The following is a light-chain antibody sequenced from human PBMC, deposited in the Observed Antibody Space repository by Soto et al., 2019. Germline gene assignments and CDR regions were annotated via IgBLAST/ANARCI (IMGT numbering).Light chain of an antibody. CDR2: GAS. J-gene: IGKJ1*01. CDR3: QQYGSSPGWT. Sequence: DIVLTQSPGTLSLSPGERATLSCRARQSASGSSFAWHQQKPGQAPRLIIYGASRRATGIPDRFSGSGSGTDFTRTISRLEPEDFAVYYWQQYGSSPGWTFGQGTKVEIK. CDR1: QSASGSS. V-gene: IGKV3-20*01.